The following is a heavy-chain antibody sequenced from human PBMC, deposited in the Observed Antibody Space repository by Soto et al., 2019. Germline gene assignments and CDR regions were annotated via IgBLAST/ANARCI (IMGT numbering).Heavy chain of an antibody. CDR2: ISAYNGNT. Sequence: ASVKVSCKASGYTFTSYGISGVRQAPGQGLEWMGWISAYNGNTNYAQKLQGRVTMTTDTSTSTAYMELRSLRSDDTAVYYCARKHERGSRDYYMDVWGKGTTVTVSS. CDR3: ARKHERGSRDYYMDV. D-gene: IGHD3-16*01. CDR1: GYTFTSYG. V-gene: IGHV1-18*01. J-gene: IGHJ6*03.